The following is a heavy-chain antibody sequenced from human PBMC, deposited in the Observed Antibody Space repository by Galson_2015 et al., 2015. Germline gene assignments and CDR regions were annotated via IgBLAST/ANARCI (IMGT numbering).Heavy chain of an antibody. CDR2: ISYDGSNK. J-gene: IGHJ4*02. CDR1: GFTFNSYA. Sequence: SLRLSCAASGFTFNSYAMHWVRQAPGKGLEWVAAISYDGSNKYSADSVKGRFTISRDNSKNTLYLQMNTLRVEDMAVYYCAKDPAAIGTRTFDYWGQGSLVTVSS. D-gene: IGHD1-1*01. V-gene: IGHV3-30*18. CDR3: AKDPAAIGTRTFDY.